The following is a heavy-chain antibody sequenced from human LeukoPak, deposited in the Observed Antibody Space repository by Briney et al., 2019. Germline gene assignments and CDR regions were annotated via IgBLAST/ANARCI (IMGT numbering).Heavy chain of an antibody. CDR3: AREWIPYSRDDY. CDR1: GFTFSDYY. D-gene: IGHD6-13*01. CDR2: ISSSSSYT. Sequence: PGGSLRLSCAASGFTFSDYYMSWMRQAPGKGREWGSYISSSSSYTNYADCVKGRFTISRDNAKNSLYLQMNSLRAEHTAVYYCAREWIPYSRDDYWGQGTRVTVPS. J-gene: IGHJ4*02. V-gene: IGHV3-11*06.